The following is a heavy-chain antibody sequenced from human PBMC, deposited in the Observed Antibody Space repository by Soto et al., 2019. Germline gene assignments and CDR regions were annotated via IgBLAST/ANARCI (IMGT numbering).Heavy chain of an antibody. CDR2: IIPIFGTA. Sequence: SVNVSCKXSAGTFSSYAISWVRQAPGQGLEWMGGIIPIFGTANYAQKFQGRVTITADESTSTAYMELSSLRSEDTAVYYCARGRAAAGSGYFDYWGQGTLVTVSS. D-gene: IGHD6-13*01. CDR3: ARGRAAAGSGYFDY. J-gene: IGHJ4*02. CDR1: AGTFSSYA. V-gene: IGHV1-69*13.